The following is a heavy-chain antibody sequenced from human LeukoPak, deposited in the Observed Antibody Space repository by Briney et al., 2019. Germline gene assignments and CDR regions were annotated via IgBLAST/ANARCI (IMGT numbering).Heavy chain of an antibody. V-gene: IGHV4-4*07. CDR1: GGSISSYY. CDR3: ARDREGLLS. J-gene: IGHJ5*02. Sequence: SETLSLTCTVSGGSISSYYWSWIRQPAGKGLGWIGRIYTSGSTNYNPSLKSRVTMPVDTSKNQFSLKLSSVTAADTAVYYCARDREGLLSWGQGTLVTVSS. CDR2: IYTSGST. D-gene: IGHD2/OR15-2a*01.